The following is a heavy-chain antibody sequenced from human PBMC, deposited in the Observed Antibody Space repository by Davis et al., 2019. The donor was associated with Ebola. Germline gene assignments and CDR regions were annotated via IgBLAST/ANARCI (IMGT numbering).Heavy chain of an antibody. V-gene: IGHV3-30*03. CDR2: VTSDGGNK. J-gene: IGHJ4*02. CDR3: ARRDSSSWWAFDY. D-gene: IGHD6-13*01. CDR1: GFTISRYG. Sequence: GESLKISCAASGFTISRYGMHWVRQAPGKGLEWVALVTSDGGNKYYSDSVKGRFTISRDNAKNSLYLQMNSLRDEDTAVYYCARRDSSSWWAFDYWGQGTLVTVSS.